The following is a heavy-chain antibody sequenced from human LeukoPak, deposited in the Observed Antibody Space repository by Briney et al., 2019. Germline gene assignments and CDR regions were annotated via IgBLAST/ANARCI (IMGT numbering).Heavy chain of an antibody. CDR2: IYYSGST. Sequence: SETLSLTCTVSGGSISSSSYYWGWIRQPPGKGLEWIGSIYYSGSTYYNPSLKSRVTISVDTSKNQFFLKLSSVTAADTAVYYCARQPKTVIAVAGNFDYWGQGTLVTVSS. CDR3: ARQPKTVIAVAGNFDY. V-gene: IGHV4-39*01. J-gene: IGHJ4*02. CDR1: GGSISSSSYY. D-gene: IGHD6-19*01.